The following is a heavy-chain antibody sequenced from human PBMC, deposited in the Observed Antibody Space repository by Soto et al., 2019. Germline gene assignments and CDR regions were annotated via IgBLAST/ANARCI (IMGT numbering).Heavy chain of an antibody. CDR2: INPNSGGT. Sequence: GTSVKLSCKASGDTFTGYYMHWVRQAPGQGLEWMGWINPNSGGTNYAQKFQGWVTMTRDTSISTAYMELSRLRSDDTAVYYCARGEGGPRWGSIDYWGQGTLVTVSS. CDR3: ARGEGGPRWGSIDY. D-gene: IGHD2-21*01. J-gene: IGHJ4*02. CDR1: GDTFTGYY. V-gene: IGHV1-2*04.